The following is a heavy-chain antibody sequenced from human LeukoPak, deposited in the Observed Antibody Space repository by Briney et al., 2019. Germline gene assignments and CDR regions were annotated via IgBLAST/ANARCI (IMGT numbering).Heavy chain of an antibody. V-gene: IGHV3-30*18. Sequence: GGSLRLSCAASGFTFSSYGMHWVRQAPGKGLEWVAVISYDGSNKYSADSVKGRFTISRDNSKNTLYLQMNSLRAEDTAVYYCAKDLSADDFDYWGQGTLVTVSS. J-gene: IGHJ4*02. CDR1: GFTFSSYG. CDR2: ISYDGSNK. CDR3: AKDLSADDFDY.